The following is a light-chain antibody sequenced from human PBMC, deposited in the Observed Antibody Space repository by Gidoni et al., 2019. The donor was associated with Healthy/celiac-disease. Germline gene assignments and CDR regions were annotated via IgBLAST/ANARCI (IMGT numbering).Light chain of an antibody. J-gene: IGKJ3*01. CDR3: PPSPPWPPAL. CDR2: GAS. CDR1: QSVSSN. Sequence: EIVMTQSPATLSVSPGERATLSCRASQSVSSNLAWYQQKPGQAPRLLIYGASTRATGIPARFRGRGSGTEFPLTIRSLPSEAFAVYSCPPSPPWPPALLGP. V-gene: IGKV3-15*01.